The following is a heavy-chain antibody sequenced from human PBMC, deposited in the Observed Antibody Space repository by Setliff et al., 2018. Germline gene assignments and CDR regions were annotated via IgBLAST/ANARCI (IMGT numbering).Heavy chain of an antibody. CDR3: ARTCSGSGCYAGLES. J-gene: IGHJ4*02. Sequence: GESLKISCAASGFTFSTYRMHWVRQAPGKGLEWVAVIWDDGGNKYDADSVKGRFTISRDNSKNTLYLQMNSLRPEDTAVYYCARTCSGSGCYAGLESWGQGTPVTVSS. V-gene: IGHV3-33*08. D-gene: IGHD2-15*01. CDR2: IWDDGGNK. CDR1: GFTFSTYR.